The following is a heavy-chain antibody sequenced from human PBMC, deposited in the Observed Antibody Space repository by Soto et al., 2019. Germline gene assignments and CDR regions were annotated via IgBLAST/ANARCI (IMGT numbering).Heavy chain of an antibody. CDR3: ASKYSY. D-gene: IGHD2-21*01. V-gene: IGHV3-48*03. CDR1: GFTFSSYE. CDR2: XXXSXXXX. Sequence: SLRLSCAASGFTFSSYEMNWVRQAPGKGLXXVXYXXXSXXXXYYADSVKGRFTISRDNAKNSLYLQMNSLRAEDTAVYYCASKYSYWGQGTLVTVSS. J-gene: IGHJ4*02.